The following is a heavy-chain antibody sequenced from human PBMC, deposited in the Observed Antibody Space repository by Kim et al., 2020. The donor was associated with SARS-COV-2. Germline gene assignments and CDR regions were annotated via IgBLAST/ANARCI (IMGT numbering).Heavy chain of an antibody. J-gene: IGHJ6*02. CDR1: GFTFSSYE. Sequence: GGSLRLSCASSGFTFSSYEMNWVRQAPGKGLEWVSYISSSGDTIKYADSVKGRFTISRDNAKNSLYLQLNSLRAEDTALYYCARVLLGWGTYYDSYYYYSMDVWGQGTTVTVSS. D-gene: IGHD3-10*01. CDR3: ARVLLGWGTYYDSYYYYSMDV. CDR2: ISSSGDTI. V-gene: IGHV3-48*03.